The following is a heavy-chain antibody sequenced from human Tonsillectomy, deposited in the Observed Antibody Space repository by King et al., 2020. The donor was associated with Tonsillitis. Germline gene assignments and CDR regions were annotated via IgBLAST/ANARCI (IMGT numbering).Heavy chain of an antibody. CDR3: ARECYATWRGYAPKFEY. Sequence: VQLVESGEGVVQPGRSLRLSCAASGFTFSSYAMHWVRQAPGKGLEWVAVISYDGTNKYYAESVKGRFTISRDNSKNTLYLQMNSLRAEDAAVYYCARECYATWRGYAPKFEYWGQGTLVTVSS. CDR2: ISYDGTNK. D-gene: IGHD3-3*01. CDR1: GFTFSSYA. J-gene: IGHJ4*02. V-gene: IGHV3-30-3*01.